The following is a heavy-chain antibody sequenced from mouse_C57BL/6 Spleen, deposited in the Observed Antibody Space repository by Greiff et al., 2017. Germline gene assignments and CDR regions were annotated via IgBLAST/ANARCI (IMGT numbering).Heavy chain of an antibody. V-gene: IGHV1-82*01. J-gene: IGHJ1*03. D-gene: IGHD2-5*01. CDR1: GYAFSSSW. CDR3: ARSPYYSNWYFDV. CDR2: ISPGDGDT. Sequence: VQLQQSGPELVKPGASVKISCKASGYAFSSSWMNWVKQRPGKGLEWIGRISPGDGDTNYNGKFKGKATLTADKSSSTAYMQLSSLTSEDSAVYYCARSPYYSNWYFDVWGTGTTVTVSS.